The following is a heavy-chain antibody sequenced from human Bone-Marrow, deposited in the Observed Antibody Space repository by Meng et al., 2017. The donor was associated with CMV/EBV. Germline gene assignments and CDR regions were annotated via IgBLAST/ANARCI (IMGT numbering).Heavy chain of an antibody. V-gene: IGHV3-30*02. D-gene: IGHD3-3*01. Sequence: GESLKISCAASGFTFRHYWMSWVRQAPGKGLEWVAFIRYDGSNKYYADSVKGRFTISRDNSKNTLYLQMNSLRAEDTAVYYCAKDREYYDFWSGYSYYYGMDVWGQGTTVTVSS. CDR3: AKDREYYDFWSGYSYYYGMDV. CDR2: IRYDGSNK. CDR1: GFTFRHYW. J-gene: IGHJ6*02.